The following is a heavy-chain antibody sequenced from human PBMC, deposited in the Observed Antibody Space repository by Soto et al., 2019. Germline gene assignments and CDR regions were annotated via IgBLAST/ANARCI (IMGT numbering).Heavy chain of an antibody. CDR1: GFTFSSYG. CDR2: IWYDGSNK. CDR3: ARDGGRWSGGSCY. D-gene: IGHD2-15*01. V-gene: IGHV3-33*01. J-gene: IGHJ4*02. Sequence: QVQLVESGGGVVQPGRSLRLSCAASGFTFSSYGMHWVRQAPGKGLEWVAVIWYDGSNKYYADSVKGRFTISRDNSKNTLYLQMNSLRAEDTAVYYSARDGGRWSGGSCYWVQGTLVTVSS.